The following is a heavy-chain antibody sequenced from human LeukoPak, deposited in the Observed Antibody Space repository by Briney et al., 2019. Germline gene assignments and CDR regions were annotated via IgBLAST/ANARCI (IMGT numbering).Heavy chain of an antibody. J-gene: IGHJ4*02. CDR2: IYYSGST. CDR3: ARGGGRSGYYSLVLAGFDY. D-gene: IGHD3-22*01. Sequence: SETLSLTCTVSGGSISSYYWSWIRQPPGKGLEWIGYIYYSGSTNYNPSLKSRVTISVDTSKNQFSLKLSSVTAADTAVYYCARGGGRSGYYSLVLAGFDYWGQGTLVTVSS. CDR1: GGSISSYY. V-gene: IGHV4-59*12.